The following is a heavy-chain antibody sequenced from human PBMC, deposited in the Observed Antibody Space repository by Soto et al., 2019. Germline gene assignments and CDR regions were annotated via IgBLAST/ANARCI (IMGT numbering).Heavy chain of an antibody. CDR1: GGTFSTYT. CDR2: IIPIIGII. J-gene: IGHJ5*02. Sequence: SVKVSCKGSGGTFSTYTITWVRQAPGQGLEWMGRIIPIIGIINYAQKFQGRVTISADKFTGTAYMELTRLRSDDTAVYYCAGDPDSHYNDSHASSYPWGQGTLVTVSS. V-gene: IGHV1-69*04. D-gene: IGHD3-22*01. CDR3: AGDPDSHYNDSHASSYP.